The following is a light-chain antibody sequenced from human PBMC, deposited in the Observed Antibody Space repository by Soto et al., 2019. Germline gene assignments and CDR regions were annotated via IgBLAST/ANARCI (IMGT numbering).Light chain of an antibody. Sequence: DMEMTQSPSSLSASVGDRVTITCRASQSISNYLNWYQHKPGKVPKLLIYAASSLQSGVPTRFSGSGSGTDFTLTINSLQPEDFATYYCQQSYGTPLPFCGGTKIEIK. CDR3: QQSYGTPLP. CDR2: AAS. V-gene: IGKV1-39*01. J-gene: IGKJ4*01. CDR1: QSISNY.